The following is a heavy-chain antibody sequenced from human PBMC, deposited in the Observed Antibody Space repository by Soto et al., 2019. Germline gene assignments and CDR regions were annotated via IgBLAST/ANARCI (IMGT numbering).Heavy chain of an antibody. CDR1: GFTFSSYW. CDR2: IKHDGSQK. Sequence: ESGGGLVQPGGSLRLSCAASGFTFSSYWMSWVRQAPGKGLEWVANIKHDGSQKNYVDSVEGRFTISRDNANNSVYLQMNSLRAEDTAVYYCAKKGSLADYWGQGTLVTVSS. J-gene: IGHJ4*02. CDR3: AKKGSLADY. V-gene: IGHV3-7*01.